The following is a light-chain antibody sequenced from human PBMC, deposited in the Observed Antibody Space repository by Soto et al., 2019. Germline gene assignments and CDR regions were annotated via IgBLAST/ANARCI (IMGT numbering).Light chain of an antibody. Sequence: IVMTQSPATLSVSPGERATLPCMASQSVSSDLVWYQQKPGQAPRLLIYGASTRATGVPARFSGSGSGTEFTLTISSLQSEDFAVYYCQQYNNWPPYTFGQGTKVDIK. V-gene: IGKV3-15*01. CDR2: GAS. CDR3: QQYNNWPPYT. J-gene: IGKJ1*01. CDR1: QSVSSD.